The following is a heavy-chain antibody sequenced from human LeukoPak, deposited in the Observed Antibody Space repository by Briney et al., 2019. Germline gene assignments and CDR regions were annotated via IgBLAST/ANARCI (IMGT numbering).Heavy chain of an antibody. J-gene: IGHJ5*02. CDR2: MNPNSGNT. Sequence: ASVKVSCKASGYTFTSYDINWVRQATGPGLEWMGWMNPNSGNTGYAQKFQGRVTMTGNTSISTAYMELSSLRSEDTAVYYCARGEPYSSGGPAEIRYNWFDPWGQGTLVTVSS. D-gene: IGHD6-19*01. CDR3: ARGEPYSSGGPAEIRYNWFDP. V-gene: IGHV1-8*01. CDR1: GYTFTSYD.